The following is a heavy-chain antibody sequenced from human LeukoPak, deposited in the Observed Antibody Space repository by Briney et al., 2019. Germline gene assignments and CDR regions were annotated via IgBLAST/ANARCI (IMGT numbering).Heavy chain of an antibody. Sequence: SETLSLTCTVSGGSINSGGYYWAWIRQPPGKGLEWIGSIYYSGSTYYNPSLKSRVTISIDMSKNQFSLKLSSVTAADTAVYYCARGPALRFLEWLPKEDNWFDPWGQGTLVTVSS. CDR1: GGSINSGGYY. CDR2: IYYSGST. J-gene: IGHJ5*02. D-gene: IGHD3-3*01. CDR3: ARGPALRFLEWLPKEDNWFDP. V-gene: IGHV4-39*01.